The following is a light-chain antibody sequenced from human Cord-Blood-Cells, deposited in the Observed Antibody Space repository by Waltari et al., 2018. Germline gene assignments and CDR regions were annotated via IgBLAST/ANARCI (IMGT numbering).Light chain of an antibody. Sequence: QSALTQPPSASGSPGQSVTISCTGTSSDVGSYNYVSWYQQHPGKAPKLMIYEGSKRPSGVSNRFSGSKSGNTASLTISGLQAEDEADYYCSSYAGSSTVVFGGGTKLTVL. J-gene: IGLJ2*01. CDR1: SSDVGSYNY. CDR3: SSYAGSSTVV. V-gene: IGLV2-23*01. CDR2: EGS.